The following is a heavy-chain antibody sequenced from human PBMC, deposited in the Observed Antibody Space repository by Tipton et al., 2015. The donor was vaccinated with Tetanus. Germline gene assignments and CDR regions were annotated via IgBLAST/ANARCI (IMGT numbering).Heavy chain of an antibody. CDR1: RFTFSHYS. CDR2: ISDSTDYI. V-gene: IGHV3-21*01. Sequence: SLRLSCAAFRFTFSHYSMTWVRQAPGKGLEWVSSISDSTDYIYYADSVKGRFTISRDNAKNSLFLQMNSLRVDDTAVYFCATTGRERWLPMIFDSWGRGTLVIVSS. CDR3: ATTGRERWLPMIFDS. J-gene: IGHJ4*01. D-gene: IGHD5-24*01.